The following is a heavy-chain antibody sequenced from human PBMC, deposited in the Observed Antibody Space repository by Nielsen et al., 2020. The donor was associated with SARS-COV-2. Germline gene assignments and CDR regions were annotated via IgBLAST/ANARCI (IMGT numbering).Heavy chain of an antibody. CDR2: NYNSAKT. Sequence: SETLSLTCTVSGGSISRDYWSWIRQAPGEGLEWIAYNYNSAKTMYNSSLKSRVTMSVDTSKNQLSLRLTSVTAADTAVYYCSRGRAPLRYWGQGILVTVSS. J-gene: IGHJ4*02. V-gene: IGHV4-59*01. CDR3: SRGRAPLRY. CDR1: GGSISRDY. D-gene: IGHD2-15*01.